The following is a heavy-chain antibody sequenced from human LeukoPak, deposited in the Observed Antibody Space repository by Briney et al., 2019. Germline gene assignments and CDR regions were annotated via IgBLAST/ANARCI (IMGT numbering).Heavy chain of an antibody. D-gene: IGHD3-22*01. V-gene: IGHV3-66*01. CDR3: ARDNAGHLSKSGYSY. CDR1: GFTVSSNY. J-gene: IGHJ4*02. Sequence: GGSLRLSCAASGFTVSSNYMSWVRQAPGKGLEWVSVIYSGGSTYYADSVKGRFTISRDNSKNTLYLQMNSLRAEDTAVYYCARDNAGHLSKSGYSYWGQGTLVTVSS. CDR2: IYSGGST.